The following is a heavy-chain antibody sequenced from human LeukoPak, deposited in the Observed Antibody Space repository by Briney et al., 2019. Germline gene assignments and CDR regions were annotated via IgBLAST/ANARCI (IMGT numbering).Heavy chain of an antibody. V-gene: IGHV3-23*01. Sequence: GGSLRLPCAASGFTFSSYAMSWVRQAPGKGLEWVSAISGSGGSTYYADSVEGRFTISRDNSKNTLYLQMNSLRAEDTAVYYCANFLTGFGTDYWGQGTLVTVSS. J-gene: IGHJ4*02. CDR3: ANFLTGFGTDY. CDR1: GFTFSSYA. D-gene: IGHD3-9*01. CDR2: ISGSGGST.